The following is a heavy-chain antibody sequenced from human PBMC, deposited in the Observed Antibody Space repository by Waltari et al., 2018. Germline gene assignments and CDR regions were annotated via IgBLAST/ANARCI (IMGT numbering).Heavy chain of an antibody. V-gene: IGHV4-39*01. Sequence: QLQLQESGPGLVKPSETLSLTCTVSGGSISSSSYYWGWIRQPPGKGLEWIGSIYYSGSTYYNPSLKSRVTISVDTSKNQFSLKLSSVTAADTAVYYCARQGAAAGTGPFDYWGQGTLVTVSS. CDR1: GGSISSSSYY. CDR3: ARQGAAAGTGPFDY. D-gene: IGHD6-13*01. J-gene: IGHJ4*02. CDR2: IYYSGST.